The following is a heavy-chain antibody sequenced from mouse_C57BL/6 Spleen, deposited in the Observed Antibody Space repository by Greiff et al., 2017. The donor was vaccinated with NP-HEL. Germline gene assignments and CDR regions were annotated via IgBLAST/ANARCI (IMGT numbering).Heavy chain of an antibody. Sequence: VQLQQPGPELVKPGASVKISCKASVYSFPDYNLNWVKQSNEKSLEWIGVFNPNYVTTSYNQTFKGKATLTVDQSSSTAYMKLNSLASEDSAVYYCARDGTLFAYWGQGTLVTVSA. CDR2: FNPNYVTT. V-gene: IGHV1-39*01. CDR3: ARDGTLFAY. J-gene: IGHJ3*01. D-gene: IGHD4-1*01. CDR1: VYSFPDYN.